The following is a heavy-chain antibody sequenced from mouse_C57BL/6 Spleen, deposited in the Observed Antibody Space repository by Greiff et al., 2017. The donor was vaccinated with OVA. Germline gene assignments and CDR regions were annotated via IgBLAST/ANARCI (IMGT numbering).Heavy chain of an antibody. CDR3: VGSPSYYYGSSYAMDY. CDR1: GYTFTSYW. CDR2: IYPGSGST. J-gene: IGHJ4*01. Sequence: QVQLQQPGAELVKPGASVKMSCKASGYTFTSYWITWVKQRPGQGLEWIGDIYPGSGSTNYNEKFKSKATLTVDTSSSTAYMQLSSLTSEDSAVYYCVGSPSYYYGSSYAMDYWGQGTSVTVSS. D-gene: IGHD1-1*01. V-gene: IGHV1-55*01.